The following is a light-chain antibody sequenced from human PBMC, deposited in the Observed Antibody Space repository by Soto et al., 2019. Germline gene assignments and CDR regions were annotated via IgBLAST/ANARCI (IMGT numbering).Light chain of an antibody. J-gene: IGKJ4*01. CDR2: QTS. V-gene: IGKV3D-20*01. CDR3: QQYGSSPLT. Sequence: EMVLSQPPPPRSSFPGNRLTFSCGASQYINTRLAWYQHRPGQAPRLLIYQTSIRAAGIPARFSASGSGTDFTLTISDVQPEDFAVYYCQQYGSSPLTFGGGTKVDIK. CDR1: QYINTR.